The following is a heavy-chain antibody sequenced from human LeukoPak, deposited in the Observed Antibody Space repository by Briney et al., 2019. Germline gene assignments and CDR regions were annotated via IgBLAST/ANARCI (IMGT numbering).Heavy chain of an antibody. CDR1: GGSISSYY. CDR2: ISTTGST. D-gene: IGHD2-8*01. CDR3: AGAPNTYYFDY. V-gene: IGHV4-4*07. Sequence: SETLSLTCTVSGGSISSYYWSWFRQSAGKGLEWIGRISTTGSTNYNPSLKSRVTMSLDTSKNQLSLRVSSVTAADTAVYYCAGAPNTYYFDYWGQGTLVTVSS. J-gene: IGHJ4*02.